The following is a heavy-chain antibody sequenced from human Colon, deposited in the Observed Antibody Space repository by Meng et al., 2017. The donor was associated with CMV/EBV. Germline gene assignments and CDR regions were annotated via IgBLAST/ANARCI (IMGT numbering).Heavy chain of an antibody. D-gene: IGHD1-1*01. CDR1: GYTFTTYG. V-gene: IGHV1-8*02. J-gene: IGHJ4*02. CDR3: ARGSQSQRVLDY. Sequence: ASVKVSCKASGYTFTTYGISWVRQAPGQGLEWMGWMNSDAGHTVYAPQFRGRVTMTRDTSINTAYMELRGLRSDDTAVYYCARGSQSQRVLDYWGQGTPVTVSS. CDR2: MNSDAGHT.